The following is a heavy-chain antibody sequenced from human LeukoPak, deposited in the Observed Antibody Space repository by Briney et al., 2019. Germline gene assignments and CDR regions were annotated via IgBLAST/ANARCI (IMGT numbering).Heavy chain of an antibody. Sequence: GGSLRLSCAASGFTFSSYNMNWVRQAPGKGLEGVASISYSSSYSYYIDSVKGRFIISRDNAKNSLYLQMNNLRVEDTAVYYCAGPSGYYALDVFDVWGQGTMVAVSS. D-gene: IGHD5-12*01. J-gene: IGHJ3*01. V-gene: IGHV3-21*06. CDR2: ISYSSSYS. CDR3: AGPSGYYALDVFDV. CDR1: GFTFSSYN.